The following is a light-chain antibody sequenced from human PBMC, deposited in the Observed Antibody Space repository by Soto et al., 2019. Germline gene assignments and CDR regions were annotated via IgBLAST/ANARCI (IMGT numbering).Light chain of an antibody. CDR1: QSVSSN. CDR2: GAS. V-gene: IGKV3-15*01. CDR3: QQYGSSPPLT. Sequence: EIVMTQSPATLSVSPGERATLSCRASQSVSSNLAWYQQKPGQAPRLLIYGASTRATGIPARFSGSGSGTEFTLTISGLESEDFAVYYCQQYGSSPPLTFGGGTKVDIK. J-gene: IGKJ4*01.